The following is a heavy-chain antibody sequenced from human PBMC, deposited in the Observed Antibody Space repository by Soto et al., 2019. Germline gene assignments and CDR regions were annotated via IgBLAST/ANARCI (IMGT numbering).Heavy chain of an antibody. D-gene: IGHD3-3*01. CDR3: TTVYYDFWSGHYTGFDY. CDR2: IKSKADGGTT. CDR1: GFIFSNAW. Sequence: GGSLRLSCAASGFIFSNAWMSWVRQAPGKGLEWVGRIKSKADGGTTDYAAPVKGRFTISRDDSKNTLYLQMNSLKTEDTAVYYCTTVYYDFWSGHYTGFDYWGQGALVTVSS. J-gene: IGHJ4*02. V-gene: IGHV3-15*01.